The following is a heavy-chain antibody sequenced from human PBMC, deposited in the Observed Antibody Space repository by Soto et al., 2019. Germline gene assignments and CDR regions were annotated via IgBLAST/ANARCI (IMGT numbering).Heavy chain of an antibody. CDR2: IRSKAYGGTT. V-gene: IGHV3-49*03. Sequence: GGSLRLSCTASGFTFGDYAMSWFRQAPGKGLEWVGFIRSKAYGGTTEYAASVKGRFTISRDDSKSIAYLQMNSLKTEDTAVYYCTRVADNWNSEYYFDYWSQGTLVTVSS. CDR1: GFTFGDYA. J-gene: IGHJ4*02. CDR3: TRVADNWNSEYYFDY. D-gene: IGHD1-7*01.